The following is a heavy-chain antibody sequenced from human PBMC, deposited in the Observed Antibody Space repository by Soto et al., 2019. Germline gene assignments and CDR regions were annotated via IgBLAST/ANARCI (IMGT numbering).Heavy chain of an antibody. CDR3: AREVPGVTSFDY. D-gene: IGHD3-10*01. Sequence: QVQLVQSGPEIMQPGASVKVSCKASGYASLSYAMHWVRQVHGQVYEWLGWINAGVDGTMYSERFQGRVRITRDTSANTVYMELNALTSEDTAVYYCAREVPGVTSFDYWGQGTLVIVSS. CDR1: GYASLSYA. V-gene: IGHV1-3*01. J-gene: IGHJ4*02. CDR2: INAGVDGT.